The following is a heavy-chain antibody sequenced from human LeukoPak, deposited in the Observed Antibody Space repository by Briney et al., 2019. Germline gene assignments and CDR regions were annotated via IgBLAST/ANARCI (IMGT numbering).Heavy chain of an antibody. V-gene: IGHV3-53*01. CDR1: GFTVSSNY. CDR2: IYSGGST. J-gene: IGHJ4*02. Sequence: GGSLRLSCAASGFTVSSNYMSWVRQAPGKGLEWVSVIYSGGSTYYADSVKGRFTISRDNSKNTLYLQMNSLRAEDTAVYYCARSTVGYHPPFDYWGQGTLVTVSS. CDR3: ARSTVGYHPPFDY. D-gene: IGHD4-11*01.